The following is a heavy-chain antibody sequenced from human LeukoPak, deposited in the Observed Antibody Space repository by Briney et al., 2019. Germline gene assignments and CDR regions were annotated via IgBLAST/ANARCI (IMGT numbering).Heavy chain of an antibody. V-gene: IGHV3-7*01. CDR3: TREQWLVPHDY. Sequence: PGGSLRLSCAASGFTFSSYWMSWVRQAPGKGLEWVANIKQDGSERYYVDSVKGRFTISRDNAKNSLYLQMNSLRAEDTAVYYCTREQWLVPHDYWGQGTLVTVSS. J-gene: IGHJ4*02. CDR1: GFTFSSYW. D-gene: IGHD6-19*01. CDR2: IKQDGSER.